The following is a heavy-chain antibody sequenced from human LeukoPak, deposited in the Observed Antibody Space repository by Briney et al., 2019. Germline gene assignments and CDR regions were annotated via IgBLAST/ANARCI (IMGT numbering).Heavy chain of an antibody. Sequence: PGGSLRLSCAASGFTLSTYWMSWVRQAPGKGLEWVANIKNDGSEKYYVDSVKGRFTISRDNAKSSLWLQMNSLRAEDTAVYYCARATNGRFDIWGQGTMVTVSS. J-gene: IGHJ3*02. CDR1: GFTLSTYW. CDR2: IKNDGSEK. D-gene: IGHD2-8*01. V-gene: IGHV3-7*02. CDR3: ARATNGRFDI.